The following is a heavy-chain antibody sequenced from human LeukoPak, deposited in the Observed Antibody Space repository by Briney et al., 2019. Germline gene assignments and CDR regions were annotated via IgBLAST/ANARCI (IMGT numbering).Heavy chain of an antibody. CDR2: MNPNSGNA. V-gene: IGHV1-8*02. J-gene: IGHJ6*03. Sequence: ASVKVSCKASGYTFIGYYIHWVRQAPGQGLEWMGWMNPNSGNAGYAQKFQGRVTMTRNTSISTAYMELSSLRSEDTAVYYCARGSLTVTGYYYYYMDVWGKGTTVTISS. D-gene: IGHD4-17*01. CDR1: GYTFIGYY. CDR3: ARGSLTVTGYYYYYMDV.